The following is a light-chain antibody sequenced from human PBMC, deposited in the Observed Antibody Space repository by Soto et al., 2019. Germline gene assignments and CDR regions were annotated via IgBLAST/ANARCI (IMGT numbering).Light chain of an antibody. CDR1: QSINSQ. CDR2: DAS. Sequence: EIGLTQSAATLSLSPGERATLSCRASQSINSQLAWYQQKPGQAPRLLIHDASSRATGIPARFSGSGSGTDFTLTISSLEPEDFAVYYCQQRNNWPPSITFGQGTLLAIK. CDR3: QQRNNWPPSIT. V-gene: IGKV3-11*01. J-gene: IGKJ5*01.